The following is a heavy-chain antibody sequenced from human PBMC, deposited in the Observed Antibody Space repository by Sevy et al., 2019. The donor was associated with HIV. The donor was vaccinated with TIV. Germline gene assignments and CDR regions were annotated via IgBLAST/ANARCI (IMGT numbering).Heavy chain of an antibody. J-gene: IGHJ3*02. CDR1: GGSFSGYY. D-gene: IGHD3-22*01. CDR3: ARGYKSTYYYDSIGYVGVPPSIAFDI. V-gene: IGHV4-34*01. CDR2: INHSGST. Sequence: SETLSLTCAVYGGSFSGYYWSWIRPPPGKGLEWIGEINHSGSTNYNPSLSSRVTISVDTSKNQFSLKLSSVTAADTAVYYCARGYKSTYYYDSIGYVGVPPSIAFDIWGQGTMVTVSS.